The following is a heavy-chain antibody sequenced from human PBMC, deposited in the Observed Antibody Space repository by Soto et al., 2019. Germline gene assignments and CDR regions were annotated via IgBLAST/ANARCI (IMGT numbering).Heavy chain of an antibody. D-gene: IGHD3-9*01. CDR3: ARQRNYDILTGHPDY. J-gene: IGHJ4*02. Sequence: EVQLVQSGAEVKKPGESLKISCKGSGYSFTSYWIGWVRQMPGKGLEWMGIIYPGDSDTRYSPSFQGQVTISADKSISTTYLQCSSLKASATAMYYCARQRNYDILTGHPDYWGQGTLVTVSS. CDR1: GYSFTSYW. V-gene: IGHV5-51*01. CDR2: IYPGDSDT.